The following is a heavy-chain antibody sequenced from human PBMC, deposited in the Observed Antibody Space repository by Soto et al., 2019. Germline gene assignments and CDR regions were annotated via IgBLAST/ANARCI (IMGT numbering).Heavy chain of an antibody. CDR1: GGSMTSYY. Sequence: XETLSLTCTVSGGSMTSYYWTGIRRPAGKGLEWIGRVYSSGGTHYNPSLKSRVTISLDTSKNQFSLRLLSVTDADTAVYFCARGQRFSDWFDPWGQGTLVTVSS. CDR2: VYSSGGT. J-gene: IGHJ5*02. D-gene: IGHD3-3*01. CDR3: ARGQRFSDWFDP. V-gene: IGHV4-4*07.